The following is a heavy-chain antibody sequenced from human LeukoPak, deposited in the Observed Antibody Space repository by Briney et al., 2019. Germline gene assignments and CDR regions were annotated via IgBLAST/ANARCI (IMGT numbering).Heavy chain of an antibody. V-gene: IGHV6-1*01. CDR3: VRRYKVSNYYYGMDV. D-gene: IGHD2-2*02. Sequence: SQTLSLTCAISGDIVSSNSAAWNWIRQSPSRGLEWLGRTYYESKWNYDYAVSLKSRIIINPDTSKNQFSLQLNSVTPEDTAVYYCVRRYKVSNYYYGMDVWGQGTTVTVSS. CDR1: GDIVSSNSAA. J-gene: IGHJ6*02. CDR2: TYYESKWNY.